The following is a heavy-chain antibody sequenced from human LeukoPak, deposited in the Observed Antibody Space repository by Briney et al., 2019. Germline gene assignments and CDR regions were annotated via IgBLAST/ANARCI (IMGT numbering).Heavy chain of an antibody. D-gene: IGHD3-22*01. CDR1: GGSISSSSYY. CDR2: IYYSGST. Sequence: TSETLSLTCTVSGGSISSSSYYWGWIRQPPGKGLEWIGSIYYSGSTYYNPSLKSRVTISVDTSKNQFSLKLSSVTAADTAVYYCARQKTYCYDSSGYYATDAFDIWGQGTMVTVSS. V-gene: IGHV4-39*07. CDR3: ARQKTYCYDSSGYYATDAFDI. J-gene: IGHJ3*02.